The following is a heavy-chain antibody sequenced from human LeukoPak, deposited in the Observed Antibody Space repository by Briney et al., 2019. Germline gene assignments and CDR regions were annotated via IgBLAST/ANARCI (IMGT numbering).Heavy chain of an antibody. CDR1: GFTFNTFN. CDR2: ITSGGDYI. CDR3: GHYDVLAASYKWTPDY. D-gene: IGHD3-9*01. Sequence: GGSLRLSCAASGFTFNTFNMNWVRQAPGKGLEWVSSITSGGDYIYYADSVKGRFTTSRDKAKHSLSLQLHSLRVEDTAVYARGHYDVLAASYKWTPDYWGQGTLVTVSS. V-gene: IGHV3-21*01. J-gene: IGHJ4*02.